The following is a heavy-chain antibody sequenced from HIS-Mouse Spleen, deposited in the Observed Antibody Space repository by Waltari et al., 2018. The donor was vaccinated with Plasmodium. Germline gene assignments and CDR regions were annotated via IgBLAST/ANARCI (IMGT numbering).Heavy chain of an antibody. J-gene: IGHJ4*02. CDR3: ARGGYSSSSYYFDY. CDR1: GGSLSSYY. D-gene: IGHD6-6*01. Sequence: QVQLQESGPGLVKPSETLSLTCTVSGGSLSSYYWRWIRQPPGKGLEWIAYIYYSGSTNYNPSLKSRVTISVDTSKNQFSLKLSSVTAADTAVFYCARGGYSSSSYYFDYWGQGTLVTVSS. V-gene: IGHV4-59*01. CDR2: IYYSGST.